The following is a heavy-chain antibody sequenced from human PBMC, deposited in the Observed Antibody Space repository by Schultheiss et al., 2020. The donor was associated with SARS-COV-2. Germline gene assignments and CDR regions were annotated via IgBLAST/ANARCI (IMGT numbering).Heavy chain of an antibody. V-gene: IGHV3-30*04. J-gene: IGHJ6*02. CDR3: ARAGYDILTGLSV. Sequence: GGSLRLSCAASGFTFSSYEMNWVRQAPGKGLEWVAVISYDGSNKYYADSVKGRFTISRDNSKNTLYLQMNSLRAEDTAVYYCARAGYDILTGLSVWGQGTTVTVSS. CDR2: ISYDGSNK. CDR1: GFTFSSYE. D-gene: IGHD3-9*01.